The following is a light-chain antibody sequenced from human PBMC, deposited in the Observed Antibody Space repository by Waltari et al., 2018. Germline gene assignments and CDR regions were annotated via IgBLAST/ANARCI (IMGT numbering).Light chain of an antibody. J-gene: IGLJ1*01. CDR3: SSYTSSSTRV. CDR1: SSDVGGYNY. V-gene: IGLV2-14*03. Sequence: QSALTQPASVSGSPGQSITISCTGTSSDVGGYNYVSWYQQHPCKAPKPKMYDVSKRPSGVSNRFSCSKSGNTASRTISGLQAEDEADYYCSSYTSSSTRVFGTGTKVTVL. CDR2: DVS.